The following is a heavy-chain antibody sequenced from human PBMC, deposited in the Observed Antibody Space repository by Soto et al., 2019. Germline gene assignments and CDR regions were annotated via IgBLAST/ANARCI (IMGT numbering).Heavy chain of an antibody. J-gene: IGHJ6*02. D-gene: IGHD4-4*01. CDR3: ARTYCTTTACQAHGIDV. CDR2: IYYSGTT. Sequence: PSETLSLTCAVSGGSISSSNWWSWVRQPPGKGLEWIGEIYYSGTTNYNPPLKSRITISVDTSGNQFSLKLSSVTAADTAVYFCARTYCTTTACQAHGIDVWGQGTTVTVSS. V-gene: IGHV4-4*02. CDR1: GGSISSSNW.